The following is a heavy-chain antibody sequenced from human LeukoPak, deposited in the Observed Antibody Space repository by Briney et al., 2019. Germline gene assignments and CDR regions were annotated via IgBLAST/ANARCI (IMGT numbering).Heavy chain of an antibody. V-gene: IGHV4-59*01. D-gene: IGHD5-12*01. Sequence: SETLSFNCTVSGFYISSYYWSWIRQRPGKGLVGFGYIYYSESSNYNPSLKSLVTISVDTSKNQISLKLSSVTAADTAVYYYARANRYDLYFDYWGQGTLVTVSS. CDR3: ARANRYDLYFDY. CDR1: GFYISSYY. J-gene: IGHJ4*02. CDR2: IYYSESS.